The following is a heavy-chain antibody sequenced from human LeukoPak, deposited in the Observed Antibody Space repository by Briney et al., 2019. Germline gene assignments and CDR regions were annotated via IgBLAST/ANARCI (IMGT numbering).Heavy chain of an antibody. Sequence: ASVKVSCKASGYTFTGYYMHWVRQAPGQGLEWMGWTNPNSGGTNYAQKFQGRVTMTRDTSISTAYMELSRLRSDDTAVYYCARAVRTVYYFDYWGQGTLVTVSS. V-gene: IGHV1-2*02. J-gene: IGHJ4*02. CDR1: GYTFTGYY. D-gene: IGHD3-10*01. CDR2: TNPNSGGT. CDR3: ARAVRTVYYFDY.